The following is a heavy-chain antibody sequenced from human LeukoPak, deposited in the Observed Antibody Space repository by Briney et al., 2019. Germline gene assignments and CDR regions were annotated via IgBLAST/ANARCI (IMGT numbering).Heavy chain of an antibody. CDR3: ASRKLGNDY. J-gene: IGHJ4*02. CDR2: IYYTGST. Sequence: SETLSLTCTVSGGSISSYYWSWIRQSPGKGLEWIGYIYYTGSTSYNPSLRGRVTMSADTSKNQFSLKLSSVTAADTAVYYCASRKLGNDYWGQGTLVTVSS. D-gene: IGHD7-27*01. CDR1: GGSISSYY. V-gene: IGHV4-59*01.